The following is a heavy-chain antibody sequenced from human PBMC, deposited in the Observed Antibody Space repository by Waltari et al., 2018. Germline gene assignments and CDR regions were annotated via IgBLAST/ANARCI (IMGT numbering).Heavy chain of an antibody. D-gene: IGHD3-16*01. J-gene: IGHJ6*02. CDR1: AFIFTGHH. V-gene: IGHV1-2*06. CDR2: IISSSGLT. CDR3: VRERRGMSFGMDV. Sequence: QVQLVQSGAEVRKPGASVKVSCEASAFIFTGHHLHWVRQAPGQGLEWMGRIISSSGLTNYAQKFQGRVTMTMDRSTNTVNMELRSLKSDDTALYYCVRERRGMSFGMDVWGQGTTVTVSS.